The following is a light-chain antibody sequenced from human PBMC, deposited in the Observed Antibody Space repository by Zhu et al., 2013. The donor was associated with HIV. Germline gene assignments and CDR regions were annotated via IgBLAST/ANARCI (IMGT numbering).Light chain of an antibody. V-gene: IGLV2-14*03. J-gene: IGLJ1*01. CDR3: SSYTSSSTYV. CDR1: TGDVGGSNF. Sequence: QSVLTQPASVSGSPGQSIAISCTGTTGDVGGSNFVSWYQLQPGQAPRLIISEVSNRPSGISNRFSGSKSGNTASLTISGLQPEDEGDYFCSSYTSSSTYVFGTGTKVTVL. CDR2: EVS.